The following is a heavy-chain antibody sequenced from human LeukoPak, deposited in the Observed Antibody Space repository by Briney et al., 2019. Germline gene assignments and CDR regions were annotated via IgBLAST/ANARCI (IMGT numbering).Heavy chain of an antibody. CDR1: GFTFSSYG. V-gene: IGHV3-33*06. D-gene: IGHD2-8*01. J-gene: IGHJ4*02. Sequence: GGSLRLSCAASGFTFSSYGMHWVRQAPGKGLECVAVIWYDGSNKYYADSVKGRFTIPRDNSKDTLYLQMNSLRAEDTAVYYCAKGFPYCTNGVCPYYFDYWGQGTLVTVSS. CDR2: IWYDGSNK. CDR3: AKGFPYCTNGVCPYYFDY.